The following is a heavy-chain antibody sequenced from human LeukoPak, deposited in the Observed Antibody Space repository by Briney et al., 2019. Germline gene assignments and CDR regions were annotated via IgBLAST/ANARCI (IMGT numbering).Heavy chain of an antibody. CDR2: IWYDGSDK. D-gene: IGHD1-26*01. J-gene: IGHJ4*02. CDR1: GFSFSTYG. V-gene: IGHV3-33*01. CDR3: ARDRSGNYLGYFDY. Sequence: GGSLRLSCAASGFSFSTYGMHWVRQAPGKGLEWVAVIWYDGSDKYHADSVKGRFTISRDNSKNTLFLQTNSLSAEDTAVYYCARDRSGNYLGYFDYWGQGTLVSVSS.